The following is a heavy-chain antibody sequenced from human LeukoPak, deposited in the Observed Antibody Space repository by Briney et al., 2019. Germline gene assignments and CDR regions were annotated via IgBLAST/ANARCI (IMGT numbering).Heavy chain of an antibody. J-gene: IGHJ6*03. V-gene: IGHV4-39*07. D-gene: IGHD3-10*01. Sequence: PSETLSLTCTVSGGSISTSNYYWGWIRQPPGKGLEWIGNIFYSGSTYYSPSLKSRVTISVDTSKNQFSLKLSSVTAADTAVYYCARGELLWFGNRYYYYYMDVWGKGTTVTISS. CDR2: IFYSGST. CDR1: GGSISTSNYY. CDR3: ARGELLWFGNRYYYYYMDV.